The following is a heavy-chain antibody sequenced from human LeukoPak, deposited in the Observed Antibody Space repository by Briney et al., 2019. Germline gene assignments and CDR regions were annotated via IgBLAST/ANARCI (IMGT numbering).Heavy chain of an antibody. J-gene: IGHJ4*02. Sequence: PGGSLRLSCAASGFTFSSYGMHWVRQAPGKGLEWVSSISSSSSYIYYADSVKGRFTISRDNAKNSLYLQMNSLRAEDTAVYYCASEKSFPYYFDYWGQGTLVTVSS. D-gene: IGHD2/OR15-2a*01. CDR2: ISSSSSYI. V-gene: IGHV3-21*01. CDR3: ASEKSFPYYFDY. CDR1: GFTFSSYG.